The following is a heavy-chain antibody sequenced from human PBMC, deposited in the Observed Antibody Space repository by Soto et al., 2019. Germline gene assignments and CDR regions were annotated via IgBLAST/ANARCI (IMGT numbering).Heavy chain of an antibody. Sequence: SETLSLTCTVSGGSITDYYWSWIRQPPGKALEWIGYGYHSVSIHYNPSLKTRVTISVDTSENQCSLRLSSVTAADTAVYYCARAFAGFGAYWYFDLWGRGTLVTVSS. CDR2: GYHSVSI. J-gene: IGHJ2*01. CDR3: ARAFAGFGAYWYFDL. V-gene: IGHV4-59*01. D-gene: IGHD3-16*01. CDR1: GGSITDYY.